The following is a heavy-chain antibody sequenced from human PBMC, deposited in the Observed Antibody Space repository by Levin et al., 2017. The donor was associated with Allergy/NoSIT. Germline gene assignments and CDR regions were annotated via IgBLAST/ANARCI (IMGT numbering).Heavy chain of an antibody. CDR3: TKEAVYSSGWFLHFDL. J-gene: IGHJ2*01. CDR1: GFTFSSYA. D-gene: IGHD6-19*01. CDR2: ISDSGSTT. Sequence: GESLKISCAASGFTFSSYAMSWVRQAPGKGLEWISIISDSGSTTYYADSVKGRFTISRDNSENTVYLQMHSLRVEDTALYYCTKEAVYSSGWFLHFDLWGRGTLVTVSS. V-gene: IGHV3-23*01.